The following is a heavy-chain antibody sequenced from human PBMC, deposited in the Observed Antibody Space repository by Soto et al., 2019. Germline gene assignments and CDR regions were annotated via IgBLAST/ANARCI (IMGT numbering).Heavy chain of an antibody. J-gene: IGHJ3*02. CDR1: GFTFSNAW. V-gene: IGHV3-15*07. Sequence: GGSLRLSCAASGFTFSNAWMNWVRQAPGKGLEWVGRIKSKTDGGTTDYAATAKGRFTISRDDSKNTLFLQMNSLKTEDTAVYYFTLGSSPRITIFGVVAGAFDIWGQGTMVTVSS. D-gene: IGHD3-3*01. CDR2: IKSKTDGGTT. CDR3: TLGSSPRITIFGVVAGAFDI.